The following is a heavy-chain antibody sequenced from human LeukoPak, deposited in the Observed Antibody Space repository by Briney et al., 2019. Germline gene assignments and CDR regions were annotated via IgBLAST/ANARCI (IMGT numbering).Heavy chain of an antibody. D-gene: IGHD5-12*01. V-gene: IGHV3-23*03. CDR3: ATVGGYGSHFDN. Sequence: GGSLRLSCAASGFTFSSYAMSWVRQAPGKGLECVSIIYSGDSPYYADSMKGRFTVSRDNSKNTLFLQMNSLRAEDTAVYYCATVGGYGSHFDNWGQGTLVTVSS. CDR2: IYSGDSP. J-gene: IGHJ4*02. CDR1: GFTFSSYA.